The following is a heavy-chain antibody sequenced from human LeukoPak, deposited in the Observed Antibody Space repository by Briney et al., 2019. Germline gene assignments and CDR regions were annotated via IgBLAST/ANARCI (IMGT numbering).Heavy chain of an antibody. CDR2: IIPIFGTA. CDR1: GGTFSSYA. V-gene: IGHV1-69*05. D-gene: IGHD3-22*01. J-gene: IGHJ4*02. CDR3: ARGYYYDSSGYYTPVYYFDY. Sequence: SVKVSXKASGGTFSSYAISWVRQAPGQGLEWIGRIIPIFGTANYAQKFQGRVTITTDESTSTAYMELSSLRSEDTAVYYCARGYYYDSSGYYTPVYYFDYWGQGTPVTVSS.